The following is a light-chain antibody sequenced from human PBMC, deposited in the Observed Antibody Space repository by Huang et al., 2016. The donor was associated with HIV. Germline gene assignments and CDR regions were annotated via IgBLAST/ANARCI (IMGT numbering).Light chain of an antibody. CDR1: QNISHW. Sequence: DIQMTQSPSTLSTSVGDIVTITCRASQNISHWLAWYQLRPGQAPRRLIFRASTLGTAIPSRFRGSGSGTDFTLSISSLQPDDFATDYCQHYSNHKYTFGQGTKLEMK. CDR3: QHYSNHKYT. CDR2: RAS. V-gene: IGKV1-5*01. J-gene: IGKJ2*01.